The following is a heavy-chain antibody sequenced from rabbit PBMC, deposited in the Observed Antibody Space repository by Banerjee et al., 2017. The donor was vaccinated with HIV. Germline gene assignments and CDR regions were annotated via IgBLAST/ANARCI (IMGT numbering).Heavy chain of an antibody. Sequence: QEQLVESGGGLVQPEGSLTLTCTASGFSFSSGYDMCWVRQAPGKGLEWIGCIASSSGITYYASWAKGRFTITKTSSTTVTLQMTSLTAADTATYFCARGAGHADYGDASLWGQGTLVTVS. CDR2: IASSSGIT. V-gene: IGHV1S45*01. CDR1: GFSFSSGYD. CDR3: ARGAGHADYGDASL. D-gene: IGHD2-1*01. J-gene: IGHJ3*01.